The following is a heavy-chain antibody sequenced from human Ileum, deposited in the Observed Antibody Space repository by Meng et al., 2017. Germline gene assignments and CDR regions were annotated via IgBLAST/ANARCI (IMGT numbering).Heavy chain of an antibody. Sequence: GRSLRLSCAVSGFTFSIYHMHWVRQAPGNGLEWVALISHDGSSKLEADSVKGRLTLSRDNSKNTLYLQMNSLRPEDTAVYYCAREFHSSGYAGTFDIWGQGTLVTVSS. J-gene: IGHJ3*02. CDR2: ISHDGSSK. CDR1: GFTFSIYH. V-gene: IGHV3-30*04. CDR3: AREFHSSGYAGTFDI. D-gene: IGHD3-22*01.